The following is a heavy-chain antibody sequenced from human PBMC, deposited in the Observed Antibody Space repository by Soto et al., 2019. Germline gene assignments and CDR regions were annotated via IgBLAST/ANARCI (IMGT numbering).Heavy chain of an antibody. CDR1: GDSISGYY. CDR2: IYYSGST. CDR3: ALLYCSSTRCYALFDY. J-gene: IGHJ4*02. D-gene: IGHD2-2*01. Sequence: SETLSLTCTVSGDSISGYYWSWIRQPPGKGLEWIGYIYYSGSTNYNPSLKSRVTISVDTSKNRFSLNLSPVTAADTAVYYCALLYCSSTRCYALFDYWGQGTLVTVSS. V-gene: IGHV4-59*08.